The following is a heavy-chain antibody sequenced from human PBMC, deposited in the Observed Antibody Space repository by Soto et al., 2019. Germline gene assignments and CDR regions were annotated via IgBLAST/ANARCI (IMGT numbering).Heavy chain of an antibody. V-gene: IGHV3-15*07. CDR2: IRSTGDGATT. J-gene: IGHJ6*02. CDR1: GLTFSAAW. CDR3: THIIRWGDTVAVVPVTTYYYALGA. D-gene: IGHD2-15*01. Sequence: EVQLVESGGVLVKPGGSLRLSCEVSGLTFSAAWVSWVRQAPGKGLEWVGLIRSTGDGATTDYGAPVRGRFTISRDDSKNMIYLQMNSVKPEDTALYFCTHIIRWGDTVAVVPVTTYYYALGACGQGTTVTVSS.